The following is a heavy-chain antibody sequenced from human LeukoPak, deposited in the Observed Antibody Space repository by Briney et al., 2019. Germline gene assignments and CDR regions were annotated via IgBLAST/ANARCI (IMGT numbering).Heavy chain of an antibody. Sequence: ASVKVSCRASGYTFTNYGISWVRQATGQGLEWMGWMNPNSGNTGYAQKFQGRVTMTRNTSISTAYMELSSLRSEDTAIYYCARRYSSSRNTPGYWGQGTLVTVSS. D-gene: IGHD6-13*01. J-gene: IGHJ4*02. CDR3: ARRYSSSRNTPGY. CDR2: MNPNSGNT. CDR1: GYTFTNYG. V-gene: IGHV1-8*02.